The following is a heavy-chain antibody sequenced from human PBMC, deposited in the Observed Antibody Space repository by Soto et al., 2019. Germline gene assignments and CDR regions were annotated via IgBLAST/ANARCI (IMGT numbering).Heavy chain of an antibody. CDR2: IYYSGST. V-gene: IGHV4-30-4*01. Sequence: SETLSLTCTVSGGSINSGDYYWSWIRQPPGKGLEWIGYIYYSGSTYHNPSLKSRINISVDTSKNQFSLKLSSVTAADTAVYCCATVPTYYYDRSGYANSFDMWGQGTMVTVSS. J-gene: IGHJ3*02. CDR1: GGSINSGDYY. CDR3: ATVPTYYYDRSGYANSFDM. D-gene: IGHD3-22*01.